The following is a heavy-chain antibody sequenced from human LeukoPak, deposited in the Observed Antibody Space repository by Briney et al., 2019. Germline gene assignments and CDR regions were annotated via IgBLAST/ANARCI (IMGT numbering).Heavy chain of an antibody. D-gene: IGHD3-16*01. CDR3: MSYAGRSDDC. CDR2: ISSSSSYR. CDR1: GFTFSRYS. V-gene: IGHV3-21*01. Sequence: PGGSLRLSCAASGFTFSRYSMNWVRQAPGKGLEWVSSISSSSSYRYYADSVKGRFTISRDNAKNSLHLQMNSLRAEDTAVYYCMSYAGRSDDCWGQGTLVTVSS. J-gene: IGHJ4*02.